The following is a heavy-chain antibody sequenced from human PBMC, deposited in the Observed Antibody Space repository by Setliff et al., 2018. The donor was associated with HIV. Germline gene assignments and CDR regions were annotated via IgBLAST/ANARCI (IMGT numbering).Heavy chain of an antibody. CDR3: ARGGVYYYDSSGWSMDY. J-gene: IGHJ4*02. D-gene: IGHD3-22*01. CDR1: GYTFTRNG. V-gene: IGHV1-18*01. Sequence: ASVKVSCKASGYTFTRNGISWVRQAPGQGLEWMGWISAYNGNTNYAQKLQGRVTMTTDTSTSTAYMELRSLRCDDTAVYYCARGGVYYYDSSGWSMDYWGQGTLVTVPS. CDR2: ISAYNGNT.